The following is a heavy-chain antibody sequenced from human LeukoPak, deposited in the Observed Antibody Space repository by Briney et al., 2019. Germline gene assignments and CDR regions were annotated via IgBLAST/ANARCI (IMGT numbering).Heavy chain of an antibody. J-gene: IGHJ4*02. CDR1: GFTVSSNY. CDR2: IYSGGST. Sequence: PGGSLRLSCAASGFTVSSNYMSWVRQAPGKGLDWVSGIYSGGSTYYADSVKGRFTISRDNAKNTLYPQMNSLRVEDTAVYYCARGNSFDYWGQGTLVTVSS. V-gene: IGHV3-66*01. CDR3: ARGNSFDY.